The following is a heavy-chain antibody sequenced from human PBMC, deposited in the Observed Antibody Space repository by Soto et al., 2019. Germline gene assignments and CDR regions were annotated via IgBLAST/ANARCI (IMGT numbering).Heavy chain of an antibody. J-gene: IGHJ4*02. V-gene: IGHV4-31*03. D-gene: IGHD6-19*01. CDR2: IYDSGST. CDR3: ASKATGWYPDY. Sequence: QVELQESGPGLVKPSQTLSLTCTVSGGSISSGGYYWSWVRQHPGKGLEWIGYIYDSGSTYYNPSLKSRVTISIDTSKNQFSLKLTSVTAADTAVYYWASKATGWYPDYWGQGTLVTVSS. CDR1: GGSISSGGYY.